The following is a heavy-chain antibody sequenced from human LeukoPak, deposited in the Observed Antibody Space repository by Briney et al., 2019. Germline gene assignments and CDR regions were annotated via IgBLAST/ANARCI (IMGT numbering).Heavy chain of an antibody. V-gene: IGHV4-39*01. CDR3: ARHPYQLLWLSWFDP. CDR2: IYYSGST. D-gene: IGHD2-2*01. J-gene: IGHJ5*02. Sequence: SETLSLTCTVSGGSISSSRYYWGWIRQPPGKGLEWLGSIYYSGSTYYNPSLKSRVTISVDTSKNQFSLKLSSVTAADTAVYYCARHPYQLLWLSWFDPWGQGTLVTVSS. CDR1: GGSISSSRYY.